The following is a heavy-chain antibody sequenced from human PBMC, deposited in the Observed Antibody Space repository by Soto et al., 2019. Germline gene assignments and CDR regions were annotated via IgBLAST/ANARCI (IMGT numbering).Heavy chain of an antibody. CDR2: INHSGST. CDR3: ARGFLGYFYYHYGMDV. J-gene: IGHJ6*02. Sequence: PSETLSLTCAVYGGSFSGYYWSWIRQPPGKGLEWVGEINHSGSTNYNPSLKSRVTISVDTSKNQFSLKLSSVTAADTAVYYCARGFLGYFYYHYGMDVWGQGTTVTVSS. D-gene: IGHD5-12*01. V-gene: IGHV4-34*01. CDR1: GGSFSGYY.